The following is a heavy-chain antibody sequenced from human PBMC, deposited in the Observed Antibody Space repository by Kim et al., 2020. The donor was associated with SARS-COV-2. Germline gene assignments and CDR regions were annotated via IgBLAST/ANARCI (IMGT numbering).Heavy chain of an antibody. CDR2: INTNTGNP. J-gene: IGHJ3*02. D-gene: IGHD3-16*02. CDR3: ARDSGPEDMFYDYVWGSYPYHGNAFDI. V-gene: IGHV7-4-1*02. Sequence: ASVKVSCKASGYTFTSYAMNWVRQAPGQGLEWMGWINTNTGNPTYAQGFTGRFVYSLDTSVSTAYLQISSLKAEDTAVYYCARDSGPEDMFYDYVWGSYPYHGNAFDIWGQGTMVTVSS. CDR1: GYTFTSYA.